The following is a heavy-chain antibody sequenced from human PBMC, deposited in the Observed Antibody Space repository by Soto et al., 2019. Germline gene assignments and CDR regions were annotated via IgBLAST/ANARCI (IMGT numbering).Heavy chain of an antibody. D-gene: IGHD5-12*01. CDR3: ARGGGRGYSGYVIGVYYYYGMDV. J-gene: IGHJ6*02. V-gene: IGHV4-34*01. CDR2: INHSGST. Sequence: PSETVSLTCAVYGGSFSGYYWSWIRQPPGKGLEWIGEINHSGSTNYNPSLKSRVTISVDTSKNQFSLKLSSVTAADTAVYYCARGGGRGYSGYVIGVYYYYGMDVWGQGTTVTVSS. CDR1: GGSFSGYY.